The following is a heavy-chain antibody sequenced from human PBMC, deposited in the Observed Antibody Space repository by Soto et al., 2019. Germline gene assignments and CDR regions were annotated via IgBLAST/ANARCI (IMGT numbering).Heavy chain of an antibody. V-gene: IGHV1-69*01. CDR1: GGTFNTYI. J-gene: IGHJ3*01. CDR2: IIPSFGTA. D-gene: IGHD2-21*02. CDR3: ATVETPGGGPPASPTPQAFVV. Sequence: QVQLVQSGAEVKKPGSSVKVSCKASGGTFNTYIITWVRQAPGQGLKWMGGIIPSFGTANYAPKFRGRVTITADDSTTTVYMEVSSLRSEDTAVYFCATVETPGGGPPASPTPQAFVVWGQGTEVTVSS.